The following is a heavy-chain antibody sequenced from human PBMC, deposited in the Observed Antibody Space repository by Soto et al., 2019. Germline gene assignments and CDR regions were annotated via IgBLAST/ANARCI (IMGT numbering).Heavy chain of an antibody. V-gene: IGHV1-3*01. CDR3: AGANITAILGY. CDR1: GYTFTSYE. J-gene: IGHJ4*02. CDR2: INAGNGNT. D-gene: IGHD1-20*01. Sequence: GASVKVSCKASGYTFTSYEMHWVCQAPGQRLEWMGWINAGNGNTKYSQKLQGRVTITRDTSASTAYMEMSSMRSEDTAVYYCAGANITAILGYWGQGTMVIVTS.